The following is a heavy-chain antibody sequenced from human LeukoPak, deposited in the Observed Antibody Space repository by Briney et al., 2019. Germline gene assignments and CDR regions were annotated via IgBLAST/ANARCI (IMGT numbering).Heavy chain of an antibody. V-gene: IGHV3-7*01. CDR2: IKQDGSEK. CDR3: ARGLHSSSWSPAEYFQH. J-gene: IGHJ1*01. Sequence: PGGSLRLSCAASGFTVSSNYMSWVRQAPGKGLEWVANIKQDGSEKYYVDSVKGRFTISRDNAKNSLYLQMNSLRAEDTAVYYCARGLHSSSWSPAEYFQHWGQGTLVTVSS. D-gene: IGHD6-13*01. CDR1: GFTVSSNY.